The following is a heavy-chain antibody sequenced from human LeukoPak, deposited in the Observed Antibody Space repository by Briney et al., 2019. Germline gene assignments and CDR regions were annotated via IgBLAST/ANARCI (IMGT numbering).Heavy chain of an antibody. J-gene: IGHJ3*02. CDR2: IIPTFGTA. CDR3: ARDKPPWVNAFDI. CDR1: GGTFSSYA. D-gene: IGHD1-14*01. Sequence: SVKVSCKASGGTFSSYAISWVRQAPGQGLEWMGGIIPTFGTANYAQKFQGRVTITTDESTSTAYMELSSLRSEDTAVYYCARDKPPWVNAFDIWGQGTMVTVSS. V-gene: IGHV1-69*05.